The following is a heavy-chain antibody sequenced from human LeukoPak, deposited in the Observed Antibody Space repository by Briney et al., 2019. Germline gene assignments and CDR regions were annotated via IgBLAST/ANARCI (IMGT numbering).Heavy chain of an antibody. CDR1: GYTFTSYA. Sequence: ASVKVSCKASGYTFTSYAMNWVRQAPGQGLEWMGWINTNTGNPTYAQGFTGRFVFSLDTSVSTAYLQISSLKAEDTAVYYCARDQEAAETSHYYDASPAFDYWGQGTLVTVSS. D-gene: IGHD3-22*01. J-gene: IGHJ4*02. CDR3: ARDQEAAETSHYYDASPAFDY. V-gene: IGHV7-4-1*02. CDR2: INTNTGNP.